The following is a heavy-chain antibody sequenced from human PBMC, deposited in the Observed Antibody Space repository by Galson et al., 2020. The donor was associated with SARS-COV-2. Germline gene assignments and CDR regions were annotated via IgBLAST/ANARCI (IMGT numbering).Heavy chain of an antibody. CDR2: IHCGDSQI. Sequence: KIGESLKIPCKASGYSFTSYWIGWVRQMPGKGLEWLGIIHCGDSQIRYRPSFEGQVTFSVDKSIASAYVQWISLKASDTDIYYCARHWDGNSPKWAGDDALDIWGPGTMVTVS. CDR1: GYSFTSYW. J-gene: IGHJ3*02. V-gene: IGHV5-51*01. CDR3: ARHWDGNSPKWAGDDALDI. D-gene: IGHD5-12*01.